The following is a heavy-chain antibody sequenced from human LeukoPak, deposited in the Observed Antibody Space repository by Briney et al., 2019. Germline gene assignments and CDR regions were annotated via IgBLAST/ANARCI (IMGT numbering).Heavy chain of an antibody. CDR2: IIPIFGTA. V-gene: IGHV1-69*06. CDR1: GGTFSSYA. CDR3: AGSQWELLSSIDY. D-gene: IGHD1-26*01. Sequence: ASVKVSCKASGGTFSSYAISWVRQAPAQGLEWMGGIIPIFGTANYAQKFQGRVTITADKSTSTAYMELSSLRSEDTAVYYCAGSQWELLSSIDYWGQGTLVTVSS. J-gene: IGHJ4*02.